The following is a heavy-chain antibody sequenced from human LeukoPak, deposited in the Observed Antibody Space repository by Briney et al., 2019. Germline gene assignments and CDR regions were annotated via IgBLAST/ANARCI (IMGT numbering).Heavy chain of an antibody. V-gene: IGHV3-11*04. CDR3: ARVNMIRGVIDY. J-gene: IGHJ4*02. CDR1: GFTFTDSY. D-gene: IGHD3-10*01. Sequence: GGSLRLSCAASGFTFTDSYMTWVRQAPGKGLEWISYISSHGSTIYYADSVRGRFTISRDSANNSLYLRMKSLTAADTALYSCARVNMIRGVIDYWGQGTLVTVSS. CDR2: ISSHGSTI.